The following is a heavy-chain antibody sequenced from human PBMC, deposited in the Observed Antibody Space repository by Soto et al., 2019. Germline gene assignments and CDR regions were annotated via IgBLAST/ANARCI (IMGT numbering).Heavy chain of an antibody. CDR2: ISGSGGST. CDR3: AKAACPPDFHSIVLMVYATDAFDI. D-gene: IGHD2-8*01. J-gene: IGHJ3*02. V-gene: IGHV3-23*01. Sequence: PGGSLRLSCAASGFTFSSYAMSWVRQAPGKGLEWVSAISGSGGSTYYADSVKGRFTISRDNSKNTLYLQMNSLRAEDTAVYYCAKAACPPDFHSIVLMVYATDAFDIWGQGTMVTVSS. CDR1: GFTFSSYA.